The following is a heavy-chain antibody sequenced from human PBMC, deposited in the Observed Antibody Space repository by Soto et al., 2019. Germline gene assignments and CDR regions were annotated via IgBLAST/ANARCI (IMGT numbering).Heavy chain of an antibody. Sequence: XETLSLTCAAAGSSFSGFYWSWIRQSPGKGLDWIGEIDHSGITNHNTALKSRATMSVDTSKNQFSLKLRSVTAADTAVYYCARGVSVTLAVQGGAPDKNYFDYWSQGTLVTVSS. J-gene: IGHJ4*02. CDR1: GSSFSGFY. V-gene: IGHV4-34*04. D-gene: IGHD1-26*01. CDR3: ARGVSVTLAVQGGAPDKNYFDY. CDR2: IDHSGIT.